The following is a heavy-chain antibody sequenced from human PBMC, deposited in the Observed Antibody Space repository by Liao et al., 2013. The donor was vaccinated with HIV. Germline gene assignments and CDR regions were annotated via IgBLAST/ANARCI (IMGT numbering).Heavy chain of an antibody. CDR2: IFTSGNA. Sequence: QVQLQESGPGLVKPSQTLSLTCTVSGGSISSGSYYWSWIRQPAGKGLEWIGRIFTSGNANYNPSLESRVTISLDTSKSQFSLRLSSVTAADTAVYFCARTDQYYDFWNGYENWFDPWGQGTLVTVSS. CDR1: GGSISSGSYY. J-gene: IGHJ5*02. CDR3: ARTDQYYDFWNGYENWFDP. D-gene: IGHD3-3*01. V-gene: IGHV4-61*02.